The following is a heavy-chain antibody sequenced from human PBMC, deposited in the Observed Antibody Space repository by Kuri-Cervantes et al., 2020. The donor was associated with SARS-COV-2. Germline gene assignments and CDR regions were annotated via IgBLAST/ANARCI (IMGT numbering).Heavy chain of an antibody. CDR2: ISYDGKNK. V-gene: IGHV3-30*18. J-gene: IGHJ4*02. Sequence: LTCVASGFNFSTTDMHWVRQAPGKGLEWVTFISYDGKNKKCMASGKGRFTISRDNSQNTLHLQMKSLRDEDTAIYHCAKDRAGVHDFWGQGTLVTVSS. CDR1: GFNFSTTD. CDR3: AKDRAGVHDF. D-gene: IGHD2-21*01.